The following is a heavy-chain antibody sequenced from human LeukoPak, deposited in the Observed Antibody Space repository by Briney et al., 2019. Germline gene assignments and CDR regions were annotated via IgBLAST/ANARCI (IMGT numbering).Heavy chain of an antibody. V-gene: IGHV3-23*01. CDR1: GYTFSGYA. D-gene: IGHD6-19*01. CDR3: AKSGGWSMAYYFDY. Sequence: GGSLRLSCAASGYTFSGYAMSWVRQAPGKGLEWVSDISGSGGSTYYADSVKGRFTISRDNSKNTLYLQMNSLRAEDTAVYYCAKSGGWSMAYYFDYWGQGTLVTVSS. CDR2: ISGSGGST. J-gene: IGHJ4*02.